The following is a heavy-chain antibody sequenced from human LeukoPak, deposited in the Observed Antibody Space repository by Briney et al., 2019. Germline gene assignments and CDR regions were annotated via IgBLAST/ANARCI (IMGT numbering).Heavy chain of an antibody. CDR1: GFTFDDYG. CDR3: ARTTQIQLWSYYYMDV. Sequence: RPGGSLRLSCAASGFTFDDYGMSWVRQAPGKGLEWVSGINWNGGSTGYADSVKGRFTISRDNAKNSLYLQMNSLRAEDTALYYCARTTQIQLWSYYYMDVWGKGTTVTVSS. J-gene: IGHJ6*03. D-gene: IGHD5-18*01. V-gene: IGHV3-20*04. CDR2: INWNGGST.